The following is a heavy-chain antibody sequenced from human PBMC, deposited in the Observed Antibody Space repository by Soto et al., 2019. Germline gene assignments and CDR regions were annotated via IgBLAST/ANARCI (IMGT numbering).Heavy chain of an antibody. Sequence: LRLSCAASGFMFSTTDMSWVRQAPGKGLEWVTTIEGSGTITYYADSVRGRFTISRDNSKNTVYLQMDSLTADDTAVYYCVKNSGWFNSWGQGTPVTVSS. J-gene: IGHJ5*01. CDR2: IEGSGTIT. CDR3: VKNSGWFNS. V-gene: IGHV3-23*01. CDR1: GFMFSTTD. D-gene: IGHD3-10*01.